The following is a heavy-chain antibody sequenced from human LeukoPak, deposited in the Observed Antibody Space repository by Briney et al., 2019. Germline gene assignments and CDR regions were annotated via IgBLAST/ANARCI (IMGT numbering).Heavy chain of an antibody. CDR1: GGSISSYY. D-gene: IGHD6-19*01. CDR3: ARAAGRKSSSGYFDY. CDR2: IYYSGST. Sequence: PSETLSLTCTVSGGSISSYYWSWIRQPPGKGLEWIGYIYYSGSTNYNPSLKSRVTISVDTSKNQFSLKLSSVTAADTAVYYCARAAGRKSSSGYFDYWGHGTLVTVSS. J-gene: IGHJ4*01. V-gene: IGHV4-59*01.